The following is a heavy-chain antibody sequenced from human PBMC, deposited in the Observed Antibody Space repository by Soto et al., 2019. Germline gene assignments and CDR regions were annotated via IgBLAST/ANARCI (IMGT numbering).Heavy chain of an antibody. V-gene: IGHV3-30-3*01. D-gene: IGHD2-2*01. CDR3: ARGGYYCISTSCSPRSDY. J-gene: IGHJ4*02. CDR2: ISYDGSNK. Sequence: QVQLVESGGGVVQPGRSLRLSCAASGFTFSSYAIHWVRQAPGKGLEWVAVISYDGSNKYYADSVKGRFTISRDNSKNTLYLQMNSLRAEDTAVYYCARGGYYCISTSCSPRSDYWGQGTLVTVSS. CDR1: GFTFSSYA.